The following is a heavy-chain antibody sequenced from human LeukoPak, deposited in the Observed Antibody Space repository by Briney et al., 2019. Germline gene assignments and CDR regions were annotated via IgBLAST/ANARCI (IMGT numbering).Heavy chain of an antibody. CDR2: ISYDGGNK. J-gene: IGHJ4*02. V-gene: IGHV3-30-3*01. CDR1: GFTFSSYA. D-gene: IGHD5-12*01. Sequence: GGSLRLSCAVSGFTFSSYAIHWVRQAPGKGLEWVATISYDGGNKYYADSVKGRFTISRDNSKNTLYLQMNGLRAEDTAVYYCARGRNLVATSGYFDYWGQGTLVTVSS. CDR3: ARGRNLVATSGYFDY.